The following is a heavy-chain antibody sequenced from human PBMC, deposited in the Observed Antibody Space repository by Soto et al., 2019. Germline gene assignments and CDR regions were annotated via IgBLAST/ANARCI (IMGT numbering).Heavy chain of an antibody. CDR2: IIPIFGTA. V-gene: IGHV1-69*01. CDR3: ARDCSASSGWDRGFDY. Sequence: QVQLVQSGAEVKKPGSSVKVSCKASGGTFSSYAISWVRQAPGQGLEWMRGIIPIFGTANYAQKFKGRVTIAADESTSTDYMELSSLGSEDTAVYYCARDCSASSGWDRGFDYWGQGTLVTVSS. D-gene: IGHD6-19*01. CDR1: GGTFSSYA. J-gene: IGHJ4*02.